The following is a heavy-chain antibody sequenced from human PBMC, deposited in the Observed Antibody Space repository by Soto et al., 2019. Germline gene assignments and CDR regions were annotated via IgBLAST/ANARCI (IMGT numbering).Heavy chain of an antibody. V-gene: IGHV4-34*01. J-gene: IGHJ4*02. CDR1: GGSFSGYY. D-gene: IGHD6-19*01. Sequence: QVQLQQWGAGLLKPSETLSLTCAVYGGSFSGYYWSWIRQPSGKGLEWIGEINHSGSTNYNPSLKSRVTISVDTSKNQCSLKLSSVTAADTAVYYCASGVAVAGNLRPLDYWGQGTLVTVSS. CDR2: INHSGST. CDR3: ASGVAVAGNLRPLDY.